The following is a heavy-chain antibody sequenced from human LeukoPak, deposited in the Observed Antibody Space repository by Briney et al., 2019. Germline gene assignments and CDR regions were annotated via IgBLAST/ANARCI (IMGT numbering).Heavy chain of an antibody. J-gene: IGHJ3*02. D-gene: IGHD5-18*01. CDR1: GGSVSSGSYY. V-gene: IGHV4-61*01. CDR3: ARGGGYSYGYAFDI. Sequence: SETQSLTCTVSGGSVSSGSYYWSWIRQPPGKGLEWIGYIYYSGGTNYNPSLKSRVTISIDTSKNQFSLKLSSVTAADTAVFYCARGGGYSYGYAFDIWGQGTMVTVS. CDR2: IYYSGGT.